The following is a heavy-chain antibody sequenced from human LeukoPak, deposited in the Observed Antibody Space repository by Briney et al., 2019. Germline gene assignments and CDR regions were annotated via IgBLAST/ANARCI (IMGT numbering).Heavy chain of an antibody. D-gene: IGHD1-26*01. Sequence: PGGSLRLSCAASGFTFSSYGMHWVRQAPGKGLEWVAVISYDGSNKYYADPVKGRFTISRDNSKNTLYLQMNSLRAEDTAVYYCAGSRVYGGGDYWGQGTLVTVSS. J-gene: IGHJ4*02. CDR1: GFTFSSYG. CDR2: ISYDGSNK. CDR3: AGSRVYGGGDY. V-gene: IGHV3-30*03.